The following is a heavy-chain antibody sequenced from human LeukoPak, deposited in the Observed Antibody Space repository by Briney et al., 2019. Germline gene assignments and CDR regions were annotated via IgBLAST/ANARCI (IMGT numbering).Heavy chain of an antibody. CDR3: ARADRYCSGGSCYSDY. CDR2: IKQDGSEK. V-gene: IGHV3-7*05. J-gene: IGHJ4*02. D-gene: IGHD2-15*01. CDR1: GFTFSSYW. Sequence: GGSLRLSCAASGFTFSSYWMSGVPQAPGKGREGVADIKQDGSEKYYVDSVKGRFTISRDNAKNSLYLQMNSLRAEDTAVYYCARADRYCSGGSCYSDYWGQGTLVTVSS.